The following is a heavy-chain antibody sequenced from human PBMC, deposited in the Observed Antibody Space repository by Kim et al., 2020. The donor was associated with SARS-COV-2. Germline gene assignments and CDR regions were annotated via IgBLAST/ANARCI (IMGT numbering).Heavy chain of an antibody. J-gene: IGHJ4*02. CDR3: ARDMDPTVYDY. V-gene: IGHV1-3*01. D-gene: IGHD4-4*01. Sequence: YSQKVQGRVTITRDTSANTAYMELRRLTTKDTAIYYCARDMDPTVYDYWGQGTLVTVSS.